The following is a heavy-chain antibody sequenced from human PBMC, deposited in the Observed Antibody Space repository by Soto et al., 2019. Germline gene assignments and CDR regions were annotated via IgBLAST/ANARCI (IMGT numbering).Heavy chain of an antibody. J-gene: IGHJ6*03. Sequence: QVQLVQSGAEVKKPGASVKVSCKASGYTFTSHGISWVRQAPGQGLEWMGWISANNGDTNYAQKFQGRVTVTTDTSTSTGYMELRSLRSEDTAVYYCARMVRGSNIDYYHYMDVWGKGTKVTVSS. D-gene: IGHD3-10*01. CDR2: ISANNGDT. V-gene: IGHV1-18*01. CDR3: ARMVRGSNIDYYHYMDV. CDR1: GYTFTSHG.